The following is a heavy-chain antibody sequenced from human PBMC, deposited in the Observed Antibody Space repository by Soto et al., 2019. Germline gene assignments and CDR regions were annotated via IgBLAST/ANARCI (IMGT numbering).Heavy chain of an antibody. CDR2: ITSAGGT. Sequence: GGSLRLSCAASGFTLSSHDVHWVRQATGKGLEWVSGITSAGGTYYPGSVKGRFTISRDNAKNSFYLQMNSLRAGDTAVYYCARATVTTPYYFDYWGKGALVTVS. V-gene: IGHV3-13*01. D-gene: IGHD1-1*01. J-gene: IGHJ4*02. CDR3: ARATVTTPYYFDY. CDR1: GFTLSSHD.